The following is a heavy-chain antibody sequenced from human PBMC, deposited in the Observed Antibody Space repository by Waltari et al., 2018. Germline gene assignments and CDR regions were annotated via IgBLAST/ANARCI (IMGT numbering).Heavy chain of an antibody. J-gene: IGHJ4*02. CDR2: TSPDGFNK. CDR3: ARGGSDRAPLDY. D-gene: IGHD1-1*01. CDR1: GFSLSKYA. Sequence: QVQLVGSGGGVVQSGRSLRLSCAASGFSLSKYAVHWVRQAPGKGLEWVGVTSPDGFNKYYADSVQGRFTISRDRSLQMSALRSEDTAVYYCARGGSDRAPLDYWGRGTLVTVSS. V-gene: IGHV3-30*15.